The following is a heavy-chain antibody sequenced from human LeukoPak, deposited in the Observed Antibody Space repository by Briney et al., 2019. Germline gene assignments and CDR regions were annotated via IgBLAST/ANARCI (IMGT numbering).Heavy chain of an antibody. D-gene: IGHD6-13*01. J-gene: IGHJ5*02. CDR1: GGSISSGGYS. V-gene: IGHV4-30-2*01. Sequence: SETLSLTCAVSGGSISSGGYSWSWIRQPPGKGLEWIGYIYHSGSTYYNPSLKSRVTISVDRSKNQFSLKLSSVTAADTAVYYCARGGIAAAGKGRWFDPWGQGTLVTVSS. CDR2: IYHSGST. CDR3: ARGGIAAAGKGRWFDP.